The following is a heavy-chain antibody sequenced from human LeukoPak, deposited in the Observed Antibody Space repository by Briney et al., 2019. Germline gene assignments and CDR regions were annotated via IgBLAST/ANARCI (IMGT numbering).Heavy chain of an antibody. V-gene: IGHV4-59*01. Sequence: PSETLSLTCTVSGGSISNYYWNWIRQPPGKGLEWIAYIHYSGSTNDNPSLKSRVTISVDTSKKQFSLKLSSVTAADTAVYYCARAAGTWRAGNYYYYMDVWGKGTTVTVSS. CDR1: GGSISNYY. D-gene: IGHD6-13*01. CDR3: ARAAGTWRAGNYYYYMDV. J-gene: IGHJ6*03. CDR2: IHYSGST.